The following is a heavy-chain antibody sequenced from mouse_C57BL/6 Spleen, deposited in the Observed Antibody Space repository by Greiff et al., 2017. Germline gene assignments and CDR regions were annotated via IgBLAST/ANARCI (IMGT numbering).Heavy chain of an antibody. CDR1: GFTFSSYG. D-gene: IGHD2-4*01. J-gene: IGHJ3*01. Sequence: EVKLQESGGDLVKPGGSLKLSCAASGFTFSSYGMSWVRQTPDKRLEWVATISSGGSYTYYPNSVKGRFTISIDNAKNTLYLKMSSLKAEDTAMYDCARRYDYDEAWFAYWGQGTLVTVSA. CDR3: ARRYDYDEAWFAY. V-gene: IGHV5-6*02. CDR2: ISSGGSYT.